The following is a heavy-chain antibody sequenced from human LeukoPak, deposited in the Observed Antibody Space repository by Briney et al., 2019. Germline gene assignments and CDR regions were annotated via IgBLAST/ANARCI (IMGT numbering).Heavy chain of an antibody. CDR2: IIPIFGTA. V-gene: IGHV1-69*01. J-gene: IGHJ4*02. Sequence: SVKVSCKASGGTFSSYAISWVRQAPGQGLEWMGEIIPIFGTANYAQKFQGRVTITADESTSTAYMELSSLRSEDTAVYYCARVVAYYYDSSGYYPHWGQGTLVTVSS. CDR3: ARVVAYYYDSSGYYPH. D-gene: IGHD3-22*01. CDR1: GGTFSSYA.